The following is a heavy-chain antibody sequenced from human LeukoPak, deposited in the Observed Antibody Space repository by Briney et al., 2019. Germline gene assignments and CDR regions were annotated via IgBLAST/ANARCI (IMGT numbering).Heavy chain of an antibody. CDR3: ARDAPHRSSSWYY. D-gene: IGHD6-13*01. V-gene: IGHV1-3*01. Sequence: GASVKVSCKASGYTFTSYAMHWVRQAPGQRLEWMGWINAGYGNTKYSQKFQGRVTITRDTSASTAYMELSSLRAEDTAVYYFARDAPHRSSSWYYWGQGTLVTLSS. CDR2: INAGYGNT. CDR1: GYTFTSYA. J-gene: IGHJ4*02.